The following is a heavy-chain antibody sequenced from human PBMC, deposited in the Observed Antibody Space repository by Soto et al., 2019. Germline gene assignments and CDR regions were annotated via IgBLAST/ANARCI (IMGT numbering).Heavy chain of an antibody. V-gene: IGHV3-48*03. D-gene: IGHD2-2*02. Sequence: HPGGSLRLSCAASGFTFSSYEMNWVRQAPGKGLEWVSYISSSGSTIYYADSVKGRFTISRDNAKNSLYLQMNSLRAEDTAVYYCARVWGYCSSTSCYTPYGMDVWGQGTTVTVSS. J-gene: IGHJ6*02. CDR1: GFTFSSYE. CDR3: ARVWGYCSSTSCYTPYGMDV. CDR2: ISSSGSTI.